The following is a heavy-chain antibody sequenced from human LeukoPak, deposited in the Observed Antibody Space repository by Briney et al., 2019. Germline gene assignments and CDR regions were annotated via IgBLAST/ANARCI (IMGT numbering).Heavy chain of an antibody. J-gene: IGHJ6*03. D-gene: IGHD3-3*01. CDR2: IIPIFGTA. CDR3: ATFAYYDFWSGYGRGYYYYYMDV. Sequence: SVKVSCKASGGTFSSYAISWVRQAPGQGLEWMGGIIPIFGTANYAQKFQGRVTITTDESTSTAYMELSSLRSEDTAVYYCATFAYYDFWSGYGRGYYYYYMDVWGKGTTVTVSS. V-gene: IGHV1-69*05. CDR1: GGTFSSYA.